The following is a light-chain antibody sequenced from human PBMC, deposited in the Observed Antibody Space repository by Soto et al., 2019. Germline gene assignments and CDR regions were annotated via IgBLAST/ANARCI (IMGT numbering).Light chain of an antibody. J-gene: IGKJ3*01. CDR3: QQRSNWPPFT. CDR2: DAS. V-gene: IGKV3-11*01. CDR1: QSVSSY. Sequence: EIVLTQSPATLSLSPGERATLSCRASQSVSSYLAWYQQKPAQAPRLLIYDASNRATGIPARFSGSGSGTDFTLTISSLEPEDFAVYYCQQRSNWPPFTFGPGTQVDIK.